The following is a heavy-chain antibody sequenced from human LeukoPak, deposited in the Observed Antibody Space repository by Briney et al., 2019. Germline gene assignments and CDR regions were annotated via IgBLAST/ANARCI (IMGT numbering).Heavy chain of an antibody. CDR1: GYTFTGYY. Sequence: ASVKVSCKASGYTFTGYYMHWVRQAPGQGLEWMGWINPNSGGTNYAQKFQGRVTMTRDTSISTAYMELSRLRSDDTAVYYCARDLSSGLVLRYFDWTTPGDYWGQGTLVTVSS. V-gene: IGHV1-2*02. J-gene: IGHJ4*02. D-gene: IGHD3-9*01. CDR3: ARDLSSGLVLRYFDWTTPGDY. CDR2: INPNSGGT.